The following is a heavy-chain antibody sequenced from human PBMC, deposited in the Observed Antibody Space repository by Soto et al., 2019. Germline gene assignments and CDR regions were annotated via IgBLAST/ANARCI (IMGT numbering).Heavy chain of an antibody. Sequence: QVQLEQSGAEVKKPGASVKVSCKASGFTFTGHYIHWVRQAPGQGLEWRGWINPNSGGTSYAQESQGRVTKTIDTSLTSAYMELSRLSSDDTAVYYCATSGSFFRLSLAYFDYWGQGTLVTVSS. J-gene: IGHJ4*02. V-gene: IGHV1-2*02. D-gene: IGHD1-26*01. CDR3: ATSGSFFRLSLAYFDY. CDR2: INPNSGGT. CDR1: GFTFTGHY.